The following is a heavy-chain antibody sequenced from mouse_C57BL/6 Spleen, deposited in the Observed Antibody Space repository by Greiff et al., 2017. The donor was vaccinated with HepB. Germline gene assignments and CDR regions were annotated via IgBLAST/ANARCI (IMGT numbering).Heavy chain of an antibody. D-gene: IGHD1-1*01. V-gene: IGHV5-16*01. CDR2: INYDGSST. Sequence: EVKVVESEGGLVQPGSSMKLSCTASGFTFSDYYMAWVRQVPEKGLEWVANINYDGSSTYYLDSLKSRFIISRDNAKNILYLQMSSLKSEDTATYYCARSSYVGWYFDVWGTGTTVTVSS. J-gene: IGHJ1*03. CDR3: ARSSYVGWYFDV. CDR1: GFTFSDYY.